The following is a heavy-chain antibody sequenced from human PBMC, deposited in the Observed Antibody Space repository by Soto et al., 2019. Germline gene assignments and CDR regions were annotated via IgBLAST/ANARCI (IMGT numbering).Heavy chain of an antibody. D-gene: IGHD1-1*01. Sequence: ASVKVSCKASGYTFTGYYMHWVRQAPGQGLEWMGWINPNSGGTNYAQKFQGWVTMTRDTSISTAYMELGRLRSDDTALSYCARARNWDPLDFDYWGQGTLVTVSS. CDR3: ARARNWDPLDFDY. CDR1: GYTFTGYY. V-gene: IGHV1-2*04. J-gene: IGHJ4*02. CDR2: INPNSGGT.